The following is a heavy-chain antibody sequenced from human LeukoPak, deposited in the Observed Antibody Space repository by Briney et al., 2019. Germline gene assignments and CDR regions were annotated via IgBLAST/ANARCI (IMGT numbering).Heavy chain of an antibody. J-gene: IGHJ5*02. CDR3: ATDGAGFDT. CDR2: INIGGTNT. Sequence: PGGSLRLSCAPSGFTFNDYYMSWIRQAPGKGLEWLSYINIGGTNTHYAHSVKGRFTISRDNAKKSLYLEMNNLRAEDTAVYYCATDGAGFDTWGQGVLVTVSS. V-gene: IGHV3-11*01. CDR1: GFTFNDYY.